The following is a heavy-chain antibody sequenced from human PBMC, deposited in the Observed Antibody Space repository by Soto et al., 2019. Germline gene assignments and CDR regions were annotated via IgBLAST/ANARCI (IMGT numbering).Heavy chain of an antibody. CDR2: IIHILGIA. V-gene: IGHV1-69*08. D-gene: IGHD2-15*01. CDR3: AREGKGYCSGGSCLYAFDI. Sequence: QVQLVQSGAEVKKPGSSVKVSCKASGGTFSSYTISWVRQAPGQGLEWMGRIIHILGIANYAQKFQGRVTMTADKSTSTAYMELSSLRYEDTAVYYCAREGKGYCSGGSCLYAFDIWGQGKMVTVSS. CDR1: GGTFSSYT. J-gene: IGHJ3*02.